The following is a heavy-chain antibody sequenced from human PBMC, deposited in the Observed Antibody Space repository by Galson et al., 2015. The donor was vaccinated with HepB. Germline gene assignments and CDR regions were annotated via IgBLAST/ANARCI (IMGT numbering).Heavy chain of an antibody. Sequence: SLRLSCAASGFTFSSYAMHWVRQAPGKGLEWVAVISYDGSNKYYADSVKGRFTISRDNSKNTLYLQMNSLRAEDTAVYYCARVVMVRGVLYDYWGQGTLVTVSS. D-gene: IGHD3-10*01. CDR1: GFTFSSYA. J-gene: IGHJ4*02. V-gene: IGHV3-30*04. CDR2: ISYDGSNK. CDR3: ARVVMVRGVLYDY.